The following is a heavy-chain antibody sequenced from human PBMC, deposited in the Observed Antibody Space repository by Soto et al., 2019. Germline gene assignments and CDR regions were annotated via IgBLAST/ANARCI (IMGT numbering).Heavy chain of an antibody. V-gene: IGHV3-30-3*01. Sequence: GGSLRLSCAASGFTFSSYAMHWVRQAPGKGPEWVAVISYDGSNKYYADSVKGRFTISRDNSKNTLYLQMNSLRAEDTAVYYCAKDEYSSSSNYYYGMDVWGQGTTVTVSS. J-gene: IGHJ6*02. CDR2: ISYDGSNK. CDR3: AKDEYSSSSNYYYGMDV. D-gene: IGHD6-6*01. CDR1: GFTFSSYA.